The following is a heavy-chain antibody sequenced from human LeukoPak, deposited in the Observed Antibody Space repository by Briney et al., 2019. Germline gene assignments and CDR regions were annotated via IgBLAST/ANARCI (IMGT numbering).Heavy chain of an antibody. D-gene: IGHD5/OR15-5a*01. CDR1: GFTLSSYW. CDR2: IKQDGSEK. V-gene: IGHV3-7*01. Sequence: PGGSLRLSCAASGFTLSSYWMTWVRQAPGKGLEWLANIKQDGSEKYSVDSVKGRFTISRDNDKNSLYLQMNSLRAEDTAVYYCARHSVTYFDYWGQGDLVSVSS. CDR3: ARHSVTYFDY. J-gene: IGHJ4*02.